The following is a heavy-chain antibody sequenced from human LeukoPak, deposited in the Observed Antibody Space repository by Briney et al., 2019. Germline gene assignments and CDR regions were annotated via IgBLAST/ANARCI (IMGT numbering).Heavy chain of an antibody. CDR2: IYSGGST. V-gene: IGHV3-53*01. CDR1: GFTFSSFA. Sequence: GGSLRLSCAASGFTFSSFAINWVRQAPGKGLEWVSVIYSGGSTYYADSVKGRFTISRDNSKNTLYLQMNSLRAEDTAVYYCARELVVVAATPQYYGMDVWGQGTTVTVSS. D-gene: IGHD2-15*01. CDR3: ARELVVVAATPQYYGMDV. J-gene: IGHJ6*02.